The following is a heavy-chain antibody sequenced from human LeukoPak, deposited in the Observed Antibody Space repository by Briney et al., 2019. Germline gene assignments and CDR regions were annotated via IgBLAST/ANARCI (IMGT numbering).Heavy chain of an antibody. CDR1: GGSISSYY. V-gene: IGHV4-59*01. CDR2: IYYSGST. Sequence: SETLSLTCTVSGGSISSYYWSWIRQPPGKGLEWIGYIYYSGSTNYNPSLKSRVTISVDTSKNQFSLKLSSVTAADTVVYYCARTHYYGSGSYCWFDPWGQGTLVTVSS. J-gene: IGHJ5*02. D-gene: IGHD3-10*01. CDR3: ARTHYYGSGSYCWFDP.